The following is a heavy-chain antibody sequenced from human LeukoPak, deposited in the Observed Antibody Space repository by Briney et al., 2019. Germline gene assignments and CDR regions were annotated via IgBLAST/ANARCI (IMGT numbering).Heavy chain of an antibody. Sequence: SVKVSCKASGGTFSSYAISWVRQAPGQGLEWMGRIIPILGIANYAQKFQGRVTITADKPTSTAYMELSSLRSEDTAVYYCARGGFPHESGWYGYGMDVWGQGTTVTVSS. CDR3: ARGGFPHESGWYGYGMDV. CDR1: GGTFSSYA. J-gene: IGHJ6*02. D-gene: IGHD6-19*01. CDR2: IIPILGIA. V-gene: IGHV1-69*04.